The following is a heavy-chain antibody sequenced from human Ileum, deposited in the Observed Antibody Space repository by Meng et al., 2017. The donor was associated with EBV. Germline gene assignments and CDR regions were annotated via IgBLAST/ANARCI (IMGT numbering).Heavy chain of an antibody. CDR2: IYNSGST. Sequence: LPEWRPRLISPAHSLALTGSVSNGSNSSSNYYWTLSPQPPGKGLEWSGHIYNSGSTYYNPSLKSRITISVDTSKNQFSLKLSSVTAADTAVYYRARGQKVYFDLWGRGTLVTVSS. J-gene: IGHJ2*01. V-gene: IGHV4-30-4*01. CDR3: ARGQKVYFDL. CDR1: NGSNSSSNYY.